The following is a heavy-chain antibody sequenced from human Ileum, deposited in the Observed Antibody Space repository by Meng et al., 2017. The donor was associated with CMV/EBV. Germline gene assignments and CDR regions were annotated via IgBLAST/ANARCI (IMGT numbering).Heavy chain of an antibody. D-gene: IGHD2-2*01. CDR3: ARDPGCDDPSCYGIGWDL. V-gene: IGHV1-2*02. J-gene: IGHJ5*02. CDR1: GFTFTGYY. CDR2: IKLDNGRT. Sequence: ASVKVSCKSSGFTFTGYYMHWLRQAPGQGLEWMGWIKLDNGRTDYAQKFQGRVTPTRDTSINTAYMELNMLRHDDTAVYYCARDPGCDDPSCYGIGWDLWGQGTLVTVSS.